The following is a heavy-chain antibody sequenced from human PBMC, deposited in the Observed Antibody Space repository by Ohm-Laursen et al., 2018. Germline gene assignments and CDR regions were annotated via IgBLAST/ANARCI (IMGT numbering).Heavy chain of an antibody. CDR2: INPNSGGT. V-gene: IGHV1-2*02. J-gene: IGHJ4*02. CDR3: ARERITMVRGVIGYFDY. D-gene: IGHD3-10*01. CDR1: GYTFTGYY. Sequence: SVKVSCKASGYTFTGYYMHWVRQAPGQGLEWMGWINPNSGGTNYAQKFQGRVTMTRNTSISTAYMELSRLRSDDTAVYYCARERITMVRGVIGYFDYWGQGTLVTVSS.